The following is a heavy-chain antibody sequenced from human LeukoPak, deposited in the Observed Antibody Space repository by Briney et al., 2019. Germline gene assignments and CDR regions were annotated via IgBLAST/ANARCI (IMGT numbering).Heavy chain of an antibody. J-gene: IGHJ6*04. CDR3: ARDRYYGSGSYRGMDV. CDR2: IYHSGST. D-gene: IGHD3-10*01. CDR1: GGSISSSNW. V-gene: IGHV4-4*02. Sequence: SETLSLTCAVSGGSISSSNWWSWVRQPPGKGLEWIGEIYHSGSTNYNPSLKSRVIISADKSKNQFSLKLSSVTAADTAVYYCARDRYYGSGSYRGMDVWGKGTTVTVSS.